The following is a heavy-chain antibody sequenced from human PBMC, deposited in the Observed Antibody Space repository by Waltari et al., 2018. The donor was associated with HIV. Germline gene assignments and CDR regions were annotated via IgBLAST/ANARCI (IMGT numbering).Heavy chain of an antibody. Sequence: QVQLVESGGGVVQPGRSLRLSCAASGFTFSSYALHWFRQAPGKGLEWVAVISYDGSNKYYADSVKGRFTISRDNSKNTLYLQMNSLRAEDTAVYYCASGIWFGELSLDYWGQGTLVTVSS. D-gene: IGHD3-10*01. J-gene: IGHJ4*02. CDR2: ISYDGSNK. CDR1: GFTFSSYA. CDR3: ASGIWFGELSLDY. V-gene: IGHV3-30*01.